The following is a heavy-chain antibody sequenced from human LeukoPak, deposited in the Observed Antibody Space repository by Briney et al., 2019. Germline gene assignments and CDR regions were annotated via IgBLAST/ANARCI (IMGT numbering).Heavy chain of an antibody. V-gene: IGHV5-51*01. CDR3: ARHYSSRWLAY. D-gene: IGHD2-2*01. CDR1: GYSFTNYW. Sequence: GESLKISCKGSGYSFTNYWIAWVRQMPGKGLEWVGNINCANSDTTYSPSFQGQVTITVDKSINTAYLQWSSLKASDTAIYYCARHYSSRWLAYWGQGALVTVSS. J-gene: IGHJ4*02. CDR2: INCANSDT.